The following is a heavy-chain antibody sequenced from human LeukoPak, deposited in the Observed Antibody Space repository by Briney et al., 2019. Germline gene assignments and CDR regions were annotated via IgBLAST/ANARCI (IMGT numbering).Heavy chain of an antibody. J-gene: IGHJ6*03. Sequence: SETLSLTCTVSGGSISSSSYCWGWIRQPPGKGLEWIGSIYYSGSTYYNPSLKSRVTISVDTSKNQFSLKLSSVTAADTAVYYCASAPSYYYYMDVWGKGTTVTVSS. CDR1: GGSISSSSYC. V-gene: IGHV4-39*01. CDR3: ASAPSYYYYMDV. CDR2: IYYSGST.